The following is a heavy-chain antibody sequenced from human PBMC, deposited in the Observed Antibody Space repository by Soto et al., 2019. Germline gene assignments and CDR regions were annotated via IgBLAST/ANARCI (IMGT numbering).Heavy chain of an antibody. D-gene: IGHD2-15*01. CDR2: INSDGIST. V-gene: IGHV3-74*01. J-gene: IGHJ6*02. Sequence: EVQLVESGGGLVQPGGSLRVSCAASGFTFSRFWMHWVRQAPGMGLVWVSRINSDGISTNYADSVKGRFTISRDNAKNTLYLQMNSLRAEDTAVYYCARAGGSCSGGYCTHLYFSGMDVWGQGTTVTVSS. CDR3: ARAGGSCSGGYCTHLYFSGMDV. CDR1: GFTFSRFW.